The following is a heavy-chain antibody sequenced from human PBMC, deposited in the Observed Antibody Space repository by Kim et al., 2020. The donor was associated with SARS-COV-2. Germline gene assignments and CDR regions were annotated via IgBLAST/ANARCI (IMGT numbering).Heavy chain of an antibody. Sequence: SETLSLTCAVYGGSFSGYYWSWIRQPPGKGLEWIGEINHSGSTNYNPSLKSRVTISVDTSKNQFSLKLSSVTAADTAVYYCARSPSGWPPDYWGQGTLVTVSS. CDR3: ARSPSGWPPDY. CDR1: GGSFSGYY. D-gene: IGHD3-10*01. V-gene: IGHV4-34*01. J-gene: IGHJ4*02. CDR2: INHSGST.